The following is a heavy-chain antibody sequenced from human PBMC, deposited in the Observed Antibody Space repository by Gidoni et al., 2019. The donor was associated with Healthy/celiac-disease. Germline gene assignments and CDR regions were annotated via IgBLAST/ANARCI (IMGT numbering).Heavy chain of an antibody. CDR3: ARISSGWDGIDY. V-gene: IGHV4-59*01. D-gene: IGHD6-19*01. CDR2: IYYSGST. J-gene: IGHJ4*02. Sequence: QVQLQESGPGLVKPSETLSLTCTVSGGSISSYYWSWIRQSPGKGLDWIGYIYYSGSTNYNPSLKRRVTISVDTSKNQFSLKLSSVTAADTDVYYCARISSGWDGIDYWGQGTLVTVSS. CDR1: GGSISSYY.